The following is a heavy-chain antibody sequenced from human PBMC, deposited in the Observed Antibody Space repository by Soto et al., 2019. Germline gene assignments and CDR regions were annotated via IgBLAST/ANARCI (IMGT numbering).Heavy chain of an antibody. CDR3: ARDVSSDTTGFRGYDL. CDR1: GGTFSSYA. V-gene: IGHV1-69*13. CDR2: FIPIFVSA. Sequence: SVKVSCKASGGTFSSYAISWVRQAPGKGLEWMGVFIPIFVSAHYAPKFQGRITITADESTSTAYMELSGLTSEDTAIYYCARDVSSDTTGFRGYDLWGQGTQVTVSS. J-gene: IGHJ4*02. D-gene: IGHD3-10*01.